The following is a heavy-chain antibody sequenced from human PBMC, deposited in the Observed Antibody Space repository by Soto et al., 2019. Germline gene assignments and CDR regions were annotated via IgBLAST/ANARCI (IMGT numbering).Heavy chain of an antibody. CDR2: IIPIFGTA. V-gene: IGHV1-69*13. CDR1: GGTFSSYA. Sequence: ASVKVSCKASGGTFSSYALSWVRQAPGQGLEWMGGIIPIFGTANYAQKFQGRVTITADESTSTAYMELSSLRSEDTAVYYCARDWSGYNWLDPWGQGTLVTVPS. J-gene: IGHJ5*02. D-gene: IGHD2-15*01. CDR3: ARDWSGYNWLDP.